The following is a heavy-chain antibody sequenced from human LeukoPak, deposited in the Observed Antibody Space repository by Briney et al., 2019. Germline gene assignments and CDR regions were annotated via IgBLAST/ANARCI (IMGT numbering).Heavy chain of an antibody. D-gene: IGHD1-1*01. Sequence: GESLKISCAASEFTFTTYGMHWVRQAPGKGLEWVAFIYYDGSNICYADYVKGRLTISRDISKNTLYLQMDSLRAEDTAIYYCARDWKTNSFDYWGQGTLVTVSS. CDR2: IYYDGSNI. J-gene: IGHJ4*02. V-gene: IGHV3-33*01. CDR1: EFTFTTYG. CDR3: ARDWKTNSFDY.